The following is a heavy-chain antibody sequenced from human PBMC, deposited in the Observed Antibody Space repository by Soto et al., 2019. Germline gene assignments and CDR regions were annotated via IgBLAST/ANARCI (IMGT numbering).Heavy chain of an antibody. V-gene: IGHV4-59*01. Sequence: SETLSLTCTVSGGSISSYYWSWIRQPPGKGLEWIGYIYYSGSTNYNPSLKSRVTISVDTSKNQFSLKLSSVTAADTAAYYCARDVVNAFDIWGQGTMVTVSS. J-gene: IGHJ3*02. CDR3: ARDVVNAFDI. D-gene: IGHD2-21*01. CDR1: GGSISSYY. CDR2: IYYSGST.